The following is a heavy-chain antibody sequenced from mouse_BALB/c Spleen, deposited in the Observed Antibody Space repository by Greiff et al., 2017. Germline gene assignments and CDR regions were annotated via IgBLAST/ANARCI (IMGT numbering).Heavy chain of an antibody. V-gene: IGHV3-8*02. CDR2: ISYSGST. J-gene: IGHJ2*01. CDR1: GDSITSGY. D-gene: IGHD2-4*01. CDR3: ARYDYDEGYYFDY. Sequence: EVQLVESGPSLVKPSQTLSLTCSVTGDSITSGYWNWIRKFPGNKLEYMGYISYSGSTYYNPSLKSRISITRDTSKNQYYLQLNSVTTEDTATYYCARYDYDEGYYFDYWGQGTTRTVAA.